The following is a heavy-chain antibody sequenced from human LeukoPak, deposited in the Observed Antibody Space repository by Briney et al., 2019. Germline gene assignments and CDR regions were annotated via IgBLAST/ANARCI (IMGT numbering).Heavy chain of an antibody. V-gene: IGHV4-34*01. J-gene: IGHJ5*02. CDR2: ISHSGST. CDR3: ARGRGYYYGSGRSTNWFDP. CDR1: GGSFSGYY. Sequence: SETLSLTCAVYGGSFSGYYWSWIRQPPGKGLEWIGEISHSGSTNYNPSLKSRVTISVDTSKNQFSLKLSSVTAADTAVYYCARGRGYYYGSGRSTNWFDPWGQGTLVTVSS. D-gene: IGHD3-10*01.